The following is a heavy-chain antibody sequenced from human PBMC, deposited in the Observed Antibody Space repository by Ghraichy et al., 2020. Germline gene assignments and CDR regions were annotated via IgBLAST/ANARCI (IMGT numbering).Heavy chain of an antibody. CDR1: GFTFSSYG. V-gene: IGHV3-30*03. J-gene: IGHJ5*02. CDR3: ATDRYDFWSGYPYNWFDP. D-gene: IGHD3-3*01. CDR2: ISYDGSNK. Sequence: GGSLRLSCAASGFTFSSYGMHWVRQAPGKGLEWVAVISYDGSNKYYADSVKGRFTISRDNSKTTLYLQMNSLRAEDTAVYYCATDRYDFWSGYPYNWFDPWGQGTLVTVSS.